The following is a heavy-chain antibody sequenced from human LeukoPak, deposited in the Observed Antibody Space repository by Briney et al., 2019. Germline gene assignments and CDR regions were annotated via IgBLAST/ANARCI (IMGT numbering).Heavy chain of an antibody. CDR2: ISWNSGSI. Sequence: GGSLRLSCAASGFTFDDYAMHWVRQAPGKGLEWVSGISWNSGSIGYADSVKGRFTISRDNAKNSLYLQMNSLRAEDTAVYYCARDVGSGSYSSWGQGTLVTVSS. V-gene: IGHV3-9*01. J-gene: IGHJ4*02. D-gene: IGHD3-10*01. CDR3: ARDVGSGSYSS. CDR1: GFTFDDYA.